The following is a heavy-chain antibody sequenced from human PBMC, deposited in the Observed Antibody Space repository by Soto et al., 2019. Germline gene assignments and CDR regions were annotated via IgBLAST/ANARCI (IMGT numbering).Heavy chain of an antibody. Sequence: GESLRLSCAASGFTFSSYAMSWVRQAPGKGLEWVSAISGSRGSTYYADSVKGRFTISRDNSKNTLYLQMNSLRAEDTAVYYCANHGPAARGYYYYGMDVWGQGTTVTVSS. CDR2: ISGSRGST. J-gene: IGHJ6*02. CDR1: GFTFSSYA. D-gene: IGHD6-6*01. V-gene: IGHV3-23*01. CDR3: ANHGPAARGYYYYGMDV.